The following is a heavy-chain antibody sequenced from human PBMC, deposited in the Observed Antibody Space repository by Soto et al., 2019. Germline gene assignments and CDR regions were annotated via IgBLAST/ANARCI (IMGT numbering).Heavy chain of an antibody. CDR3: ARHFSTGRRGSDYYYGMDV. V-gene: IGHV5-10-1*01. D-gene: IGHD3-9*01. CDR1: GYSFTSYW. J-gene: IGHJ6*02. Sequence: GESLKISCKGSGYSFTSYWISWVRQMPGKGLEWMGRIDPSDSYTNYSPSFQGHVTISADKSISTAYLQWSSLKALDTAMYYCARHFSTGRRGSDYYYGMDVWGQGTTVTVSS. CDR2: IDPSDSYT.